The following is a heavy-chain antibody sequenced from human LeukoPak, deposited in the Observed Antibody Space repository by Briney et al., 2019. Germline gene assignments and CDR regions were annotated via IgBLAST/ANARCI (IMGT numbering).Heavy chain of an antibody. CDR3: ARDPARFPRAHAFDI. D-gene: IGHD3-3*01. V-gene: IGHV3-11*04. J-gene: IGHJ3*02. CDR1: GFTFSDYY. CDR2: ISSSGSTI. Sequence: GGSLRLSCAASGFTFSDYYMSWIRQAPGKGLEWVSYISSSGSTIYYADSVKGRFTISRDNAKNSLYLQMNSLRAEDTAVYYCARDPARFPRAHAFDIWGQGTMVTVSS.